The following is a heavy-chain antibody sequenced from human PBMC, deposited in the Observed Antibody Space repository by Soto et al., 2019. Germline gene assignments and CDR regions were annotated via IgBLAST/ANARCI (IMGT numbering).Heavy chain of an antibody. CDR1: GGTFSTYT. J-gene: IGHJ4*02. V-gene: IGHV1-69*01. CDR2: IIPIFGPA. CDR3: ARVDGSGYYYAY. Sequence: QVQLVQSGAEVKKPGSSVKVSCKASGGTFSTYTISWVRQAPGQGLEWMGGIIPIFGPADYAQKFQGRVTITADESTSTAHMELSSLRSEDTAVYYCARVDGSGYYYAYWGQGTLVTVSS. D-gene: IGHD3-22*01.